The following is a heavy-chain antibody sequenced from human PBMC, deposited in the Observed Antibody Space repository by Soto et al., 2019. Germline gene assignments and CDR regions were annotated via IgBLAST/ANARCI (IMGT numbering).Heavy chain of an antibody. Sequence: XATLSLTCTVSGGSISSYYWSWIRQPPGKGLEWIGYIYYSGSTNYNPSLKSRVTISVDTSKNQFSLKLSSVTAADTAVYYCARLPSNYDDMAFDIWRQGTMVTVSS. D-gene: IGHD3-22*01. CDR2: IYYSGST. CDR1: GGSISSYY. J-gene: IGHJ3*02. CDR3: ARLPSNYDDMAFDI. V-gene: IGHV4-59*01.